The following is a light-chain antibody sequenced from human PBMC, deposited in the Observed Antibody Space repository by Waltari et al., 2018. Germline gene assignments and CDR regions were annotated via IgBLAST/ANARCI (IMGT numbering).Light chain of an antibody. CDR2: DVS. J-gene: IGLJ2*01. CDR1: SIYVGYFNS. Sequence: QSALTQPASVSASPGESNTISCTAPSIYVGYFNSFYCYQLHPGKAPKFDIYDVSNRPSGFSDRFSVSKAGNTASLTISGLVSEDEAVSFCSSFTTICSLLFGGGTTLTVL. CDR3: SSFTTICSLL. V-gene: IGLV2-14*03.